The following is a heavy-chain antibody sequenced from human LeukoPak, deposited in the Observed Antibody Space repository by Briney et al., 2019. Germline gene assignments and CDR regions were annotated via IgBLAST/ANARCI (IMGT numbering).Heavy chain of an antibody. CDR1: GYSFTSYW. CDR3: ARLGDSSGYYQPAGY. V-gene: IGHV5-10-1*01. CDR2: IDPSDSYT. J-gene: IGHJ4*02. D-gene: IGHD3-22*01. Sequence: GESLRISCKGSGYSFTSYWISWVRLMPGKGLEWMGRIDPSDSYTNYSPSFQGHVTISADKSISTAYLQWSSLKASDTAMYYCARLGDSSGYYQPAGYWGQGTLVTVSS.